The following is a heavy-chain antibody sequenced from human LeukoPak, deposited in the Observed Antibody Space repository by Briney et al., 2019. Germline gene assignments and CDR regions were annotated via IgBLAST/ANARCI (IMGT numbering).Heavy chain of an antibody. CDR2: INHSGST. CDR3: ARGRRASKVIVVVITSPSAFDI. D-gene: IGHD3-22*01. CDR1: GGSFSGYY. J-gene: IGHJ3*02. V-gene: IGHV4-34*01. Sequence: SETLSLTCAVYGGSFSGYYWSWIRQPPGKGLEWIGEINHSGSTNYNPSLKSRVTISVDTSKNQFSLKLSSVTAADTAVYYCARGRRASKVIVVVITSPSAFDIWGQGTMVTVSS.